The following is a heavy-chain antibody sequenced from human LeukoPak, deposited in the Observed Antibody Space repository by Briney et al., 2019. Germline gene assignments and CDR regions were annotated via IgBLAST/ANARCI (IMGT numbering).Heavy chain of an antibody. Sequence: GASLRLSCADSGFTFSSYEMNWVRQAPGQGLEWVSYISSSGSTIYYADSVKGRFTISRDNDKNSLYLQMNSLRAEDTAVYYCARDLRFGELYFNYWGQGTLVTVSS. D-gene: IGHD3-10*01. CDR3: ARDLRFGELYFNY. CDR1: GFTFSSYE. V-gene: IGHV3-48*03. J-gene: IGHJ4*02. CDR2: ISSSGSTI.